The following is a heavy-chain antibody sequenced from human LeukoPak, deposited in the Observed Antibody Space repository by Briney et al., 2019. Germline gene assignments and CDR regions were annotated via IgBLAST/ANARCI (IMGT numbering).Heavy chain of an antibody. J-gene: IGHJ4*02. CDR1: GFTFSNYA. V-gene: IGHV3-49*04. CDR3: TCIDY. CDR2: IRTKANGETT. Sequence: GGSLRLSCAASGFTFSNYAMSWVRQAPGKGLEWVGFIRTKANGETTDYAASVKGRFTISRDDSRGIAYLQMSSLKTEDTAVYYCTCIDYWGQGTLVIVSS.